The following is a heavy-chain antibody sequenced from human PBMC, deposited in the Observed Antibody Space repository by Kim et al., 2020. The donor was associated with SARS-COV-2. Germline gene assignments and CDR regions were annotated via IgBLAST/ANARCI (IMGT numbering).Heavy chain of an antibody. V-gene: IGHV3-74*01. CDR2: INSDGSST. D-gene: IGHD2-8*01. Sequence: GGSLRLSCAASGFTFSSYWMHWVRQGPGKGLVWVSRINSDGSSTSYADSVKGRFTISRDNAKNTLYLQMNSLRADDTAVYYCARDTNGVYYYYYGMDVWGQGTTVTVSS. CDR3: ARDTNGVYYYYYGMDV. J-gene: IGHJ6*02. CDR1: GFTFSSYW.